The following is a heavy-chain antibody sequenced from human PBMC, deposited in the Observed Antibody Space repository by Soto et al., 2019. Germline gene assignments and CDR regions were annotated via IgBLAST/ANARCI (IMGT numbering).Heavy chain of an antibody. CDR1: GFTFSNYA. Sequence: PGGSLRLSCAASGFTFSNYAMTWVRQAPGKGLEWVSTISDSASSSYFADSVRGRFTLSRDNSKNTLSLQMNSLRAEDTAVYYCARDRTVKATYYYYMDVWGKGTTVTVSS. J-gene: IGHJ6*03. CDR2: ISDSASSS. D-gene: IGHD1-1*01. V-gene: IGHV3-23*01. CDR3: ARDRTVKATYYYYMDV.